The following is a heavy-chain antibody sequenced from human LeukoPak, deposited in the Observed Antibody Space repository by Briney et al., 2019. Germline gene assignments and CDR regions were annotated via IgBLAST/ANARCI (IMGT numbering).Heavy chain of an antibody. CDR1: GFTFSTYA. V-gene: IGHV3-30-3*01. D-gene: IGHD1-26*01. CDR3: ARGRGSYLLRGAEYFQY. CDR2: ISYDGSNN. J-gene: IGHJ1*01. Sequence: GRSLRLSCAASGFTFSTYAMHWVRQAPGKGLEWVAIISYDGSNNFYADSVKARFTTSRDNSKNTLHLQMNSLRAEDTAVYYCARGRGSYLLRGAEYFQYWGQGTLVTVSS.